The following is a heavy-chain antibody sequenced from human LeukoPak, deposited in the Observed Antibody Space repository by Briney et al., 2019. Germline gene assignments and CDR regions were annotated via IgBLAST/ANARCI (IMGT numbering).Heavy chain of an antibody. CDR1: GYTFTGYY. CDR2: INPNSGGT. Sequence: EASVKVSCKASGYTFTGYYMHWVRQAPGQGLEWMGWINPNSGGTNYAQKFQGRVTMTRDTSISTAYMELSRLRSDDTAVYYCARDRGGWYSVFIFDYWGQGTLVTVSS. D-gene: IGHD6-19*01. J-gene: IGHJ4*02. V-gene: IGHV1-2*02. CDR3: ARDRGGWYSVFIFDY.